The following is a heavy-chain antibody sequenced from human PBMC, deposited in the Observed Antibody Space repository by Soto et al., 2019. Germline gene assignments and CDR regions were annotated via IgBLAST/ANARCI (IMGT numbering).Heavy chain of an antibody. CDR2: IDWDDDK. CDR1: GFSLSTSGMC. V-gene: IGHV2-70*01. CDR3: ARVKRGYSGYDYRPPYFDY. D-gene: IGHD5-12*01. Sequence: QSGPTLVNPTQTLTLTCTFSGFSLSTSGMCVSWIRQPPGKALEWLALIDWDDDKYYSTSLKTRLTISKDTSKNQVVLTMTNMDPVDTATYYCARVKRGYSGYDYRPPYFDYWGQGTLVTVSS. J-gene: IGHJ4*02.